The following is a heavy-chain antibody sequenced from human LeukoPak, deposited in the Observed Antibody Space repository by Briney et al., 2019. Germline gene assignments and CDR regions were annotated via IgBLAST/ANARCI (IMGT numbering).Heavy chain of an antibody. CDR3: ARAYGDYGVNWFDP. D-gene: IGHD4-17*01. V-gene: IGHV1-24*01. Sequence: ASVKVSCKVSGYTLTELSMHWVRQAPGKGLEWMGGFDPEDGETIYAQKFQGGVTMTEDTSTDTAYMELSSLRSDDTAVYYCARAYGDYGVNWFDPWGQGTLVTVSP. J-gene: IGHJ5*02. CDR2: FDPEDGET. CDR1: GYTLTELS.